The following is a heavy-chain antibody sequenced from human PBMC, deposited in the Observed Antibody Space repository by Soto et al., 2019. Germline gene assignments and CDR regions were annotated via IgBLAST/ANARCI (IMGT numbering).Heavy chain of an antibody. CDR3: AGDGYNPRWFDP. J-gene: IGHJ5*02. D-gene: IGHD5-12*01. Sequence: QVQLVQSGAEVKKPGSSVKVSCKASGGTFSSYAISWVRQAPGQGLEWMGGIIPIFSTANYAQKFKGRVTITADESTSTAYMELSSLRSEDTAVYYCAGDGYNPRWFDPWGQGTLVTVSS. CDR1: GGTFSSYA. CDR2: IIPIFSTA. V-gene: IGHV1-69*12.